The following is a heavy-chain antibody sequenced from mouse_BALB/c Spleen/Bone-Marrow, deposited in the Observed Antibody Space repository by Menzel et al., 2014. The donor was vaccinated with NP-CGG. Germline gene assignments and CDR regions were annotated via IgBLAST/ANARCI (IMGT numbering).Heavy chain of an antibody. CDR2: IFPVNADT. V-gene: IGHV1-80*01. Sequence: VQLQQSGAELVRPGSSVKISCKASGYVFTDYWMNWLRQRPGQGLEWIGQIFPVNADTNYKANFKDKVTLTADKSSTTAYMQLNSLTSEVSAVYFCARFATGSFAYWGQGTLVTVSA. J-gene: IGHJ3*01. CDR3: ARFATGSFAY. D-gene: IGHD1-1*01. CDR1: GYVFTDYW.